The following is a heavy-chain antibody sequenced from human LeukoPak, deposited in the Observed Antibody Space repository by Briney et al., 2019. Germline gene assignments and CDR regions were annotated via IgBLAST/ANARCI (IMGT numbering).Heavy chain of an antibody. CDR2: IYSSGST. D-gene: IGHD5-12*01. V-gene: IGHV4-59*01. CDR1: GGSISSYH. CDR3: ARGNSGYDYAFDI. J-gene: IGHJ3*02. Sequence: SETLSLTCTVSGGSISSYHWSWVRQPPGKGLQWIGFIYSSGSTNYNPSLKSRVTISLDTSKNQFSLRVSSVTSADTAVYYCARGNSGYDYAFDIWGQGTMVTVSS.